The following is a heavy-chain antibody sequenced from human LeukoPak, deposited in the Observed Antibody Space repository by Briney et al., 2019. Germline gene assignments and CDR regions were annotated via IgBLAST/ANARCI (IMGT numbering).Heavy chain of an antibody. J-gene: IGHJ4*02. Sequence: GGSLRLSCAASGFTFDDYAMHWVRQAPGKGLEWVSGISWNSGSIGYADSVKGRFTISRDNAKNSLYLQMNSLRAEDMALYYCAKDSGSSPGLGNFDYWGQGTLVTVSS. D-gene: IGHD6-6*01. CDR3: AKDSGSSPGLGNFDY. V-gene: IGHV3-9*03. CDR1: GFTFDDYA. CDR2: ISWNSGSI.